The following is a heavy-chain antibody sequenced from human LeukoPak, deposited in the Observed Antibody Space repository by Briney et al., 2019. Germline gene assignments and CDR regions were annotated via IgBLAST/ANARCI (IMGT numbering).Heavy chain of an antibody. Sequence: QTGGSLRLSCAASGFTVSSNYMSWVRQAPGKGLEWVSVIYSGGSTYYADSVKGRFTISRDNSKNTLYLQMNSLRAEDTAVYYCARISIGYYAFDIWGQGTMVTVSS. J-gene: IGHJ3*02. V-gene: IGHV3-53*01. D-gene: IGHD2-2*03. CDR3: ARISIGYYAFDI. CDR2: IYSGGST. CDR1: GFTVSSNY.